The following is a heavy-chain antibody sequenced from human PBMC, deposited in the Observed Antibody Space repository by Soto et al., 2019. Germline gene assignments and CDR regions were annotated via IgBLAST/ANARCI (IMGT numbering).Heavy chain of an antibody. V-gene: IGHV3-13*04. D-gene: IGHD2-8*01. CDR1: GFTFSSYD. CDR2: IGTAGDT. J-gene: IGHJ4*02. CDR3: ATNGNPYGTTATYFDY. Sequence: GGSLRLSCSASGFTFSSYDMHWVRQGPGKGLEWVSAIGTAGDTNYAGSVKGRFTISRENAKNSLYLQMNSLRAGDTAVYYCATNGNPYGTTATYFDYWGQGTLVTVSS.